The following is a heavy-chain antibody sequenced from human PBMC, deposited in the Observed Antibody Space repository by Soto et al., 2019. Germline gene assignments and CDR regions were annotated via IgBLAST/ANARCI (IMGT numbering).Heavy chain of an antibody. D-gene: IGHD3-3*01. V-gene: IGHV3-49*03. CDR3: TRGRVTIFGVRPWYWFDP. CDR1: GFTFGDYA. J-gene: IGHJ5*02. CDR2: IRSKAYGGTT. Sequence: GGSLRLSCTASGFTFGDYAMSWFRQAPGKGLEWVGFIRSKAYGGTTEYAASVKGRFTISRDDSKSIAYLQMNSLKTEDTAVYYCTRGRVTIFGVRPWYWFDPWGQGTLVTVSS.